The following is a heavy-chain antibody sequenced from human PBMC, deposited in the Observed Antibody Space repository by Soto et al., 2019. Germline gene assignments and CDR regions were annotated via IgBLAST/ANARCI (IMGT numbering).Heavy chain of an antibody. CDR3: ARSRFVVGVTEDYYGMDV. CDR2: VIPVFKTA. J-gene: IGHJ6*02. CDR1: GGTFSNSP. V-gene: IGHV1-69*12. D-gene: IGHD2-15*01. Sequence: QVQLVQSGAEVKKPGSSVKVSCKSSGGTFSNSPISWVRQAPGQGLEWVGGVIPVFKTANYAQKFQGRVTLPAXEXTXTXXMGLTSLSSGDTAVYYCARSRFVVGVTEDYYGMDVWGQGTTVTVSS.